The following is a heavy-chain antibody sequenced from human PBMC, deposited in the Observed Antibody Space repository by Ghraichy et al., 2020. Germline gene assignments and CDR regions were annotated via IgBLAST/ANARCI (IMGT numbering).Heavy chain of an antibody. CDR1: GVSVSYNY. CDR2: IYADNSS. CDR3: ARDRYYDSIGRYYYYYYGMDV. V-gene: IGHV3-66*01. D-gene: IGHD3-22*01. Sequence: GGSLRHSCAASGVSVSYNYMSWVRQAPGKGLEWVSLIYADNSSYYADSMKGRVTISRDNSKNTVYLQMNSLRAEDTAVYYCARDRYYDSIGRYYYYYYGMDVWGQGTTVTVSS. J-gene: IGHJ6*02.